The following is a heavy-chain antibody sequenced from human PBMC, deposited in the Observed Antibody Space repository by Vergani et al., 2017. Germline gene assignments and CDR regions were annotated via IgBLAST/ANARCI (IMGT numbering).Heavy chain of an antibody. CDR2: IKSKSDGGTT. Sequence: EVQLVESGGGLVQPGRSLRLSCAASGFTFDDYAMHWVRQAPGKGLEWVGRIKSKSDGGTTDHAAPVKGRFTISRDDSKNTLYLQMNSLKTEDTAVYYCTTGSRDWGQGALVTVSS. V-gene: IGHV3-15*01. J-gene: IGHJ4*02. CDR1: GFTFDDYA. CDR3: TTGSRD.